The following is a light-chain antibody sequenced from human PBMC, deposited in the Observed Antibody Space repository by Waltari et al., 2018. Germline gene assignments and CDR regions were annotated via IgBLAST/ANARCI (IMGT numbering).Light chain of an antibody. CDR2: GAS. V-gene: IGKV3D-15*01. J-gene: IGKJ2*01. Sequence: EILITQSPVTLSVSPGEPATISCRASESIGRNLVWYQLKPGQAPRLLFYGASSRATGIPARFSGSGSGTDFTLTITNLQSEDFAVYYCHHYNHWPPMSTFGQGTKLEI. CDR1: ESIGRN. CDR3: HHYNHWPPMST.